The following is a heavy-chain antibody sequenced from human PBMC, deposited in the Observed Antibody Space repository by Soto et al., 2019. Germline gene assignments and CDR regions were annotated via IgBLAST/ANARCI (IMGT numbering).Heavy chain of an antibody. J-gene: IGHJ4*02. CDR2: IYYSGST. V-gene: IGHV4-39*01. CDR1: GGSISSSSYY. CDR3: ARRRVVVPAAMPDIVATMDEMFDY. Sequence: QLQLQESGPGLVKPSETLSLTCTVSGGSISSSSYYWGWIRQPPGKGLEWIGSIYYSGSTYYNPSPKSRVTISVDTSKNQFSLKLSSVTAADTAVYYCARRRVVVPAAMPDIVATMDEMFDYWGQGTLVTVSS. D-gene: IGHD2-2*01.